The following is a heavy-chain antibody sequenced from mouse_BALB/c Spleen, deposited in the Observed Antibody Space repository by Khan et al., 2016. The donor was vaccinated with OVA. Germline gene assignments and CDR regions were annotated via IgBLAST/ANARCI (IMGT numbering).Heavy chain of an antibody. J-gene: IGHJ4*01. Sequence: VQLQQSGPELEKPGTSVKISCKASGYSFTGYNMNWVKQSNGKNLEWIGNIDPYYGTTSYNQKFKGKATLTVDTSSSTAYMQLKSLTSDDSAIYDCARGHGYYYTMDFWGQGTSVTVSS. CDR2: IDPYYGTT. CDR3: ARGHGYYYTMDF. V-gene: IGHV1-39*01. CDR1: GYSFTGYN. D-gene: IGHD6-1*01.